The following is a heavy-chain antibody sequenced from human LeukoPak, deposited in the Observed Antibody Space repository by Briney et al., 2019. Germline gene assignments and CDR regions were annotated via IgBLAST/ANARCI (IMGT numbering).Heavy chain of an antibody. CDR2: ISRNSTYI. J-gene: IGHJ4*02. Sequence: GGSLRLSCAASGFTFSDYIMNWVRQAPGKGLEWVASISRNSTYIHYADSVKGRFTISRDNARNSLFLQMNSLRAEDTAIYYCARNEGYYFDSWGQGTQVTAPS. CDR1: GFTFSDYI. CDR3: ARNEGYYFDS. V-gene: IGHV3-21*01.